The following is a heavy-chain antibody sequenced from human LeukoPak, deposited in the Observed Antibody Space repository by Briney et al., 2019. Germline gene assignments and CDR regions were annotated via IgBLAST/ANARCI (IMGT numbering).Heavy chain of an antibody. CDR2: ISSSSSYI. CDR3: ARSPGYYFDY. V-gene: IGHV3-21*01. Sequence: GGSLRLSCAASGFTFSSYSMNWVRQAPGKGLEWVSSISSSSSYIYYADSVKGRFTISRDNSKNTLYLQMNSLRAEDTAVYYCARSPGYYFDYWGQGTLVTVSS. J-gene: IGHJ4*02. CDR1: GFTFSSYS. D-gene: IGHD3-10*01.